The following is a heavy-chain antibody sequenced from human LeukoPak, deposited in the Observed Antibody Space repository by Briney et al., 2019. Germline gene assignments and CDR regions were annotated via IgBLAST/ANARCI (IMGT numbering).Heavy chain of an antibody. J-gene: IGHJ6*02. CDR2: ISAYKSNT. Sequence: ASVKVSCKASGYTFTSYGISWVRQAPGQGLEWMGWISAYKSNTTYAQKFQGRVTMTTDTSTSTAYMELRRLTSDDTAVYYCARDEGKWFGESYYYYYGMDVWGQGTTVSVSS. CDR3: ARDEGKWFGESYYYYYGMDV. CDR1: GYTFTSYG. V-gene: IGHV1-18*01. D-gene: IGHD3-10*01.